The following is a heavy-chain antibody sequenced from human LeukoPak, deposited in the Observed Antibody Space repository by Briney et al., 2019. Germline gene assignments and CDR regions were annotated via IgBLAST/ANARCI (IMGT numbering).Heavy chain of an antibody. CDR1: GFTFSDYY. J-gene: IGHJ4*02. CDR2: ISSSGSTI. Sequence: GRSLRLSCAASGFTFSDYYMSWIRQAPGKGLEWVSYISSSGSTIYYADSVKGRFTISRDNAKNSLYLQMNSLRAEDTAVYYCARGYYYDSSGSALDYWGQGTLVTVSS. CDR3: ARGYYYDSSGSALDY. D-gene: IGHD3-22*01. V-gene: IGHV3-11*01.